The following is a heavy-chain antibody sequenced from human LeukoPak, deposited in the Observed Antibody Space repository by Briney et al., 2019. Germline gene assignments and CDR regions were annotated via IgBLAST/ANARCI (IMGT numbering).Heavy chain of an antibody. CDR3: AREASLYCSGNDCYWAFDR. V-gene: IGHV3-48*03. J-gene: IGHJ5*02. D-gene: IGHD2-2*01. Sequence: AGGSLRLSCRASGFQFSAYGLNWVRQSPGKGLQWISYISSTGTIIYYGDSVKGRFTISRDNARNSLFLQINSLTAEDTAVYYCAREASLYCSGNDCYWAFDRWGQGTLVTVSS. CDR2: ISSTGTII. CDR1: GFQFSAYG.